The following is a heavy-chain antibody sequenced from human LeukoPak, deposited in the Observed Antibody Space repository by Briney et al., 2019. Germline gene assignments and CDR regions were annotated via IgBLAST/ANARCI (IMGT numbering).Heavy chain of an antibody. CDR2: ISGSGGST. Sequence: GGSLRLSCAASGFTFSSYAMSWVRQAPGKGLEWVSAISGSGGSTYYADSVKGRFTISRDNSKNTLYLQMNSLRTEDTAVYYCAKLPPPYCSSTSCPDYWGQGTLVTVSS. V-gene: IGHV3-23*01. CDR1: GFTFSSYA. J-gene: IGHJ4*02. CDR3: AKLPPPYCSSTSCPDY. D-gene: IGHD2-2*01.